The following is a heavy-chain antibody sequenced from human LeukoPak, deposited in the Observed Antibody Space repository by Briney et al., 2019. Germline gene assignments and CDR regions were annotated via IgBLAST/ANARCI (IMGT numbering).Heavy chain of an antibody. Sequence: GGSLRLSCAASGFTFSRYTMSWVRQAPGKGLEWVSSISSSRSYIYYADSVKGRFTISRDNTKNSLYLQMNSLRAEDTALYYCAKGRYQWATMNVPFDYWGQGTLVTVSS. CDR3: AKGRYQWATMNVPFDY. V-gene: IGHV3-21*04. J-gene: IGHJ4*02. CDR1: GFTFSRYT. CDR2: ISSSRSYI. D-gene: IGHD5-12*01.